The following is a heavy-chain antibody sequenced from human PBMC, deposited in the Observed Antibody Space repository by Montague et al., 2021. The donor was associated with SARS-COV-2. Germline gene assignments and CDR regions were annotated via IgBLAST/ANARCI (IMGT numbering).Heavy chain of an antibody. D-gene: IGHD3-9*01. J-gene: IGHJ4*02. Sequence: SETLSLTCSVSGGPIISSSHYWAWIRQPPGRGLEWIGNIYFSGSTYYNPSLRSRLTLSLDMSRAQFSLELRAVTASDTALYYCARADRGVPDWDFFDSWGQGTLVAVSS. CDR2: IYFSGST. CDR3: ARADRGVPDWDFFDS. V-gene: IGHV4-39*07. CDR1: GGPIISSSHY.